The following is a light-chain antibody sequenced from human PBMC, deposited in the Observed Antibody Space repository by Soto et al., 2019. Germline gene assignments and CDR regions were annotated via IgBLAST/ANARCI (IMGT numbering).Light chain of an antibody. CDR1: SSNIGSHT. CDR3: AAWDYSLNGVV. CDR2: SNS. V-gene: IGLV1-44*01. Sequence: QSVLTQPPSASGTPGQRVTISCSGSSSNIGSHTVNWYQQLPGTAPKLLIYSNSQRPSGVPDRFSGSKSGTSASLAISGLHSEDEADYYCAAWDYSLNGVVFGGGTKLTVL. J-gene: IGLJ2*01.